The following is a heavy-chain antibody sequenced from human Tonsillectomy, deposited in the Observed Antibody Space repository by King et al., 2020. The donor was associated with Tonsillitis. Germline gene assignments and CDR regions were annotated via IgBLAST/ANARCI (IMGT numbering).Heavy chain of an antibody. J-gene: IGHJ4*02. CDR1: GGSISSGGYY. D-gene: IGHD3-10*01. CDR2: IYYSGST. CDR3: ARRAVRGVTVDY. V-gene: IGHV4-31*03. Sequence: QLQESGPGLVKPSQTLSLTCTVSGGSISSGGYYWSWIRQHPGKGLEWIGHIYYSGSTYYNPSLKSRVTISLDTSKNQFSLKLSSVTAADTAVYYCARRAVRGVTVDYWGQGTLVTVSA.